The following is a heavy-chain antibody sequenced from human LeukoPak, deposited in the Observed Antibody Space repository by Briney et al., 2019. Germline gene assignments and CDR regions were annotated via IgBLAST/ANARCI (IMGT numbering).Heavy chain of an antibody. J-gene: IGHJ4*02. V-gene: IGHV3-23*01. CDR3: ARARYCSSSSCYLDS. CDR2: ISGSGDST. D-gene: IGHD2-2*01. Sequence: GGSLRLSCAASGFTFSTYAVNWVRQAPGKGLEWVSTISGSGDSTYYADSVKGRFTISRDNSKNTMFLQMNSLRADDTAVYYCARARYCSSSSCYLDSWGQGALVTVSS. CDR1: GFTFSTYA.